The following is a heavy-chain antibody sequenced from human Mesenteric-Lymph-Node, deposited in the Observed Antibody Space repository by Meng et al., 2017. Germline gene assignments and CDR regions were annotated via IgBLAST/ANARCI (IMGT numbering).Heavy chain of an antibody. D-gene: IGHD3-10*01. CDR3: ATGLVYGSGSYYKPRYYYYGMDV. Sequence: ASVKVSCKASGYTFTSYGISWVRQAPGQGLEWMGWISAYNGNTNYAQKLQGRVTMTTDTSTSTAYMELRSLRSDDTAVYYCATGLVYGSGSYYKPRYYYYGMDVRGQGTTVTVSS. J-gene: IGHJ6*02. V-gene: IGHV1-18*01. CDR1: GYTFTSYG. CDR2: ISAYNGNT.